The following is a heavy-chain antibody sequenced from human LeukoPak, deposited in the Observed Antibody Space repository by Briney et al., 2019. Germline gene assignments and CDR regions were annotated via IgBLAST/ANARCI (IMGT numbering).Heavy chain of an antibody. CDR1: GFILSNSA. J-gene: IGHJ4*02. D-gene: IGHD5-12*01. CDR2: ISYDGSNK. CDR3: AKTVATITRVYYFDY. V-gene: IGHV3-30-3*02. Sequence: GGSLRLSCAAAGFILSNSAMHWVRQAPGKGLEWVAVISYDGSNKYYADSVKGRFTISRDNSKNTLYLQMNSLRAEDTALYYCAKTVATITRVYYFDYWGQGTLVTVSS.